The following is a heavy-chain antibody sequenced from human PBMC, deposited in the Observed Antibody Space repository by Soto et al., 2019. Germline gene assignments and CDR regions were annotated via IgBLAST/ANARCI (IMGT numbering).Heavy chain of an antibody. CDR1: GFTFSSYG. D-gene: IGHD3-9*01. Sequence: GGSLRLSCAASGFTFSSYGMHWVRQAPGKGLEWVAVIWCDGSNKYYADSVKGRFTISRDNAKNTMYLQMNSLRVEDTVVYYCARLFWATSAYGMDVWGQGTPVTVSS. V-gene: IGHV3-33*08. J-gene: IGHJ6*02. CDR3: ARLFWATSAYGMDV. CDR2: IWCDGSNK.